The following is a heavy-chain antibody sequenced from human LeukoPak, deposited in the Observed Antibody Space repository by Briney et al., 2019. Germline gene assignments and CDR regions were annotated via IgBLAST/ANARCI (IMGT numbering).Heavy chain of an antibody. J-gene: IGHJ4*02. CDR3: ARSGLNRFDF. CDR1: GFTFSSYG. V-gene: IGHV3-30*02. Sequence: GGSLRLSCAASGFTFSSYGMHWVRQAPGKGLEWVAFIRYDGSNKYYADSVKGRFTISRDNSKNTLYLQMISLRAEDTAVCYCARSGLNRFDFWGQGTLVTVSS. CDR2: IRYDGSNK. D-gene: IGHD2-15*01.